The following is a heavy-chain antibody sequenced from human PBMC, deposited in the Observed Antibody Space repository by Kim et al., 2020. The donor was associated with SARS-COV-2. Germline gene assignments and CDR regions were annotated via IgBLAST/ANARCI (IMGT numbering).Heavy chain of an antibody. J-gene: IGHJ3*02. CDR3: ARSDWSNAFDI. V-gene: IGHV4-39*07. Sequence: STPSLRSQVHISVDTSKNQFSLKLSAVTAADTAVYYCARSDWSNAFDIWGQGTMVTVSS. D-gene: IGHD3-9*01.